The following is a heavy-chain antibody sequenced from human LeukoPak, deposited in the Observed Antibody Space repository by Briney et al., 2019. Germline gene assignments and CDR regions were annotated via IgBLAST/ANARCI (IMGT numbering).Heavy chain of an antibody. Sequence: GGSLRLPCAASGFTFSSYSMNWVRQAPGKGLEWVSSISSSSSYIYYADSVKGRFTISRDNAKNSLYLQMNSLRAEDTAVYYCARDSGYYYDSSGYYGYYFDYWGQGTLVTVSS. CDR1: GFTFSSYS. J-gene: IGHJ4*02. D-gene: IGHD3-22*01. CDR2: ISSSSSYI. V-gene: IGHV3-21*01. CDR3: ARDSGYYYDSSGYYGYYFDY.